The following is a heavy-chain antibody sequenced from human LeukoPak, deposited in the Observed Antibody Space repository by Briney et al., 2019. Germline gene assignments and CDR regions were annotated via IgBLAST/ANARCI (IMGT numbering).Heavy chain of an antibody. CDR2: MNPHSGNT. J-gene: IGHJ6*02. V-gene: IGHV1-8*01. Sequence: ASVKVSCKASGYTLTSYDINWVRQATGQGLEWMGWMNPHSGNTGYAQRFQGRVTMTRNTSISTAYMELSSLRSEDTAVYYCASPHYYYYYGMDVWGQGTTVTVSS. CDR3: ASPHYYYYYGMDV. CDR1: GYTLTSYD.